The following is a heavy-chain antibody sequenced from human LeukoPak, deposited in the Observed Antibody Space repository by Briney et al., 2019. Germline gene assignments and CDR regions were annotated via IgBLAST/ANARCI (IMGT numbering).Heavy chain of an antibody. J-gene: IGHJ6*02. CDR3: AAASIVKSDYYGMDV. CDR1: GYTFTNYG. V-gene: IGHV1-24*01. Sequence: GASVKVSCKASGYTFTNYGISWVRQAPGKGLEWMGGFDPEDGETIYAQKFQGRVTMTEDTSTDTAYMELSSLRSEDTAVYYCAAASIVKSDYYGMDVWGQGTTVTVSS. CDR2: FDPEDGET. D-gene: IGHD1-26*01.